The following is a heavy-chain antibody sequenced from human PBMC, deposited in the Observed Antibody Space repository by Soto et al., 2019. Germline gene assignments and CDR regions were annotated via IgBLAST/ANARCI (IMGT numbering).Heavy chain of an antibody. CDR2: IYSGGST. V-gene: IGHV3-53*01. Sequence: GGSLSLSCAASGFTVSSNYMSWVRQAPGKGLEWVSVIYSGGSTYYADSVKGRFTISRDNSKNTLYLQMNSLRAEDTAVYYCARDLSSGPDNDYWGQGTLVTVSS. J-gene: IGHJ4*02. CDR3: ARDLSSGPDNDY. CDR1: GFTVSSNY. D-gene: IGHD3-22*01.